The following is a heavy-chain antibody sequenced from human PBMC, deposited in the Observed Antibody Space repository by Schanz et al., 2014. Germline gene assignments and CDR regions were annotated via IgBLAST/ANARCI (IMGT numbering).Heavy chain of an antibody. J-gene: IGHJ3*02. CDR1: GYFFSSYG. V-gene: IGHV1-69*04. Sequence: QVQLVQSEAAVKKPGASVKVSCKASGYFFSSYGISWVRQAPGQGLEWMGKIIPILGMENYAQKFQGRVTITADISTSTAYMDLSSLRSDDTAVYYCARDIQYHYDTSGPVGAFDIWGQGTVVTVSS. CDR3: ARDIQYHYDTSGPVGAFDI. D-gene: IGHD3-22*01. CDR2: IIPILGME.